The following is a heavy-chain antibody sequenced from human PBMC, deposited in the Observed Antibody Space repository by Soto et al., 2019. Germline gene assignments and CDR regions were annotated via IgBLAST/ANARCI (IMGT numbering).Heavy chain of an antibody. CDR1: GFTFNTYG. CDR2: IWYDGSNK. Sequence: QVQLVESGGGVVQPGRSLRLSCAASGFTFNTYGMHWVRQAPGKGLEWVAVIWYDGSNKYYADFVKGRFTISRDNSNNTVDLQMNSLRAENTAVYYCARGPLEPLRDYWGQGTLVTVSS. D-gene: IGHD1-26*01. V-gene: IGHV3-33*01. CDR3: ARGPLEPLRDY. J-gene: IGHJ4*02.